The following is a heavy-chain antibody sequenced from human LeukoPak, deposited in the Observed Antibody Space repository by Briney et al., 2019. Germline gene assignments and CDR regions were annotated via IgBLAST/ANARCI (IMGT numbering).Heavy chain of an antibody. CDR1: GGSFSGYY. D-gene: IGHD3-22*01. V-gene: IGHV4-34*01. Sequence: KPSETLSLTCAVYGGSFSGYYWSWIRHPPGKGLEWIGEINHSGSTNYNPSLKSRVTISVDTSKNQFSLKLSSVTAADTAVYYCARGIYYDSSGPGAFDIWGQGTMVTVSS. J-gene: IGHJ3*02. CDR2: INHSGST. CDR3: ARGIYYDSSGPGAFDI.